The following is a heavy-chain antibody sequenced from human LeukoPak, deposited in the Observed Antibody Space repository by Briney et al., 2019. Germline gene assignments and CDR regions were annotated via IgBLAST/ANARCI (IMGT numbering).Heavy chain of an antibody. CDR3: AREVLGYCSGGSCYSGGDY. J-gene: IGHJ4*02. Sequence: GGSLRLSCAASGFTFSSYSMNWVRQAPGKGLEWVSSISSSSSYISYADSVKGRFTISRDNAKNSLYLQMNSLRAEDTAVYYCAREVLGYCSGGSCYSGGDYWGQGTLVTVSS. D-gene: IGHD2-15*01. CDR1: GFTFSSYS. V-gene: IGHV3-21*01. CDR2: ISSSSSYI.